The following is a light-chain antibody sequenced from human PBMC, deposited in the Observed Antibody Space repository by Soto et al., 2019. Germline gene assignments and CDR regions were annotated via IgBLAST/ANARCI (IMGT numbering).Light chain of an antibody. Sequence: DIVLTQSPGTLSVSPGERATLSCRASQTISSNYLAWYQQKPGQPPSLLIYGTSSRATGIPDRFSGSGSATDFTLTISRLAPEDSAIYYCQQYVSWTFGQGTKVEIK. CDR1: QTISSNY. CDR2: GTS. V-gene: IGKV3-20*01. J-gene: IGKJ1*01. CDR3: QQYVSWT.